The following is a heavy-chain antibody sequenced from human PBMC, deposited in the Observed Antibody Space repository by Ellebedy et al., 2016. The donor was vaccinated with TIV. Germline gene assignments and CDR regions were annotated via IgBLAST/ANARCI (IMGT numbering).Heavy chain of an antibody. CDR3: ANTAKAVDYFYGMDV. V-gene: IGHV1-69*10. CDR2: IIPILGLA. J-gene: IGHJ6*02. CDR1: GGTFSGYA. Sequence: AASVKVSCKASGGTFSGYAISWVRQAPGQGLEWMGRIIPILGLANYTQKFQGRVTITADRSTSTAYMELSSLRSEDTAVYYCANTAKAVDYFYGMDVWGQGTTVTVTS. D-gene: IGHD5-18*01.